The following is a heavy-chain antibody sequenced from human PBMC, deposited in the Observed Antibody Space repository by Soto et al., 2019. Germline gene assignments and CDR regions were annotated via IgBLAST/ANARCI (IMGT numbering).Heavy chain of an antibody. CDR2: IDPSDSYT. Sequence: PGESLKISCKGSGYSFTSYWISWVHQMPGKGLEWMGRIDPSDSYTNYSPSFQGHVTISADKSISTAYLQWSSLKASDTAMYYCARRHSSSSAFDPWGQGTLVTVSS. D-gene: IGHD6-13*01. V-gene: IGHV5-10-1*01. CDR3: ARRHSSSSAFDP. CDR1: GYSFTSYW. J-gene: IGHJ5*02.